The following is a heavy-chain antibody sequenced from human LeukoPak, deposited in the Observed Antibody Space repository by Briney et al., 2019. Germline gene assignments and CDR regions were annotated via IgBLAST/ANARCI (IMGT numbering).Heavy chain of an antibody. D-gene: IGHD3-10*01. J-gene: IGHJ3*02. CDR2: ISSSSSTI. CDR3: ARDSGSYSWDAYDI. Sequence: GGSLRLSCAASGFTFSSYSMNWVRQAPGKGLEWVSYISSSSSTIYYADSVKGRFTISRDNAKNSLYLQMNSLRAEDTAVYFCARDSGSYSWDAYDIWGQGTMVTVSS. V-gene: IGHV3-48*04. CDR1: GFTFSSYS.